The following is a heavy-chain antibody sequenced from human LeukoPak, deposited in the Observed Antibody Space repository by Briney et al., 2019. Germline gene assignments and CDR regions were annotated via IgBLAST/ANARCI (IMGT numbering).Heavy chain of an antibody. D-gene: IGHD2-8*01. J-gene: IGHJ3*02. CDR1: GFTFSSYA. V-gene: IGHV3-23*01. CDR2: ISGSGGST. Sequence: GGSLRLSCAASGFTFSSYAMSWVRQAPGKGLEWVSAISGSGGSTYYADSVKGRFTISRDNSKNTLYLQMSSLRPEDTAVYYCARGALMVYAVRVQNDAFDIWGQGTMVTVSS. CDR3: ARGALMVYAVRVQNDAFDI.